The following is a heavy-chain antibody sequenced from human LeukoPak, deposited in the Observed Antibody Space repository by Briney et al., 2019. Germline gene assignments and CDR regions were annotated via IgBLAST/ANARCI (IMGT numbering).Heavy chain of an antibody. V-gene: IGHV3-23*01. CDR3: GKSRAYCGGDCYPPLWFDP. CDR2: ISGSGAAT. D-gene: IGHD2-21*02. J-gene: IGHJ5*02. CDR1: GFTFSSYA. Sequence: GGSLRLSCAASGFTFSSYAMSWVRQPPGKGLEWVSTISGSGAATFYADSVKGRFTISRDNSKNTLYLQINSLRAEDTAVYYCGKSRAYCGGDCYPPLWFDPWGQGTLVTVSS.